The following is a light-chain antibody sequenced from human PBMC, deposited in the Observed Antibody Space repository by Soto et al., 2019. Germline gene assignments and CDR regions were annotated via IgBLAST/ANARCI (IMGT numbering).Light chain of an antibody. CDR2: EVT. CDR1: SYDVGGYNY. V-gene: IGLV2-14*01. CDR3: SSYTSSSTLVV. Sequence: QSVLTQPASVSASPGQSITISCTGTSYDVGGYNYVSWYQQHPGKAPKLMIYEVTNRPSGVSNRFSGSKSGNTASLTISGLQAEDESDYYCSSYTSSSTLVVFGGGTKLTVL. J-gene: IGLJ2*01.